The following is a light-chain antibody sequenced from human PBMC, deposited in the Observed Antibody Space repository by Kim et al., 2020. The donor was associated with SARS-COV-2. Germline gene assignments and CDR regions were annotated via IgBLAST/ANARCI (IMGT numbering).Light chain of an antibody. J-gene: IGKJ2*01. CDR2: KAS. CDR3: QQYISYPYT. CDR1: QSISSW. Sequence: SASEGDRVPIPCRASQSISSWLAWYQQKSGKAPKLLIYKASNLETGVPSRFSGSGSGTEFTLTISSLQPDDFATYYCQQYISYPYTFGQGTKLEI. V-gene: IGKV1-5*03.